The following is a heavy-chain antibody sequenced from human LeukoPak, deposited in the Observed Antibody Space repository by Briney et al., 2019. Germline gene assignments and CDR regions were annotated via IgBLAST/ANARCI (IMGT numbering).Heavy chain of an antibody. CDR3: ARDLQVGALYFFDY. V-gene: IGHV3-21*01. Sequence: PGGSLRLSCAASGFTFNSYSMNWVRQAPGKGLEWVSSISSNSSYIYYPDSVKGRFTISRDNAKNSLYLQMNSLRAEDTAVYYCARDLQVGALYFFDYWGQGTRVTASS. D-gene: IGHD1-26*01. CDR2: ISSNSSYI. CDR1: GFTFNSYS. J-gene: IGHJ4*02.